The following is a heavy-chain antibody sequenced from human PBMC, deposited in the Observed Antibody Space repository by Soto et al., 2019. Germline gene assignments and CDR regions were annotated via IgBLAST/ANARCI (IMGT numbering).Heavy chain of an antibody. CDR1: GGTLRSCA. D-gene: IGHD6-19*01. V-gene: IGHV3-23*01. Sequence: GGSRRLAWAASGGTLRSCALRGVSEATGKGLEWVSAVTDNGGGTYYADSVKGRFTISRDNSKNTLYLQMNSLRAEDTALYYSTEVLAVAGGSDFDYWGPGTQVTVSS. CDR2: VTDNGGGT. CDR3: TEVLAVAGGSDFDY. J-gene: IGHJ4*02.